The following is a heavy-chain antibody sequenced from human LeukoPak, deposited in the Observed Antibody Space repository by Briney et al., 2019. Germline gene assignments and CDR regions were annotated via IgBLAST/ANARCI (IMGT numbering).Heavy chain of an antibody. D-gene: IGHD2-15*01. CDR3: ARVPTVGSGGYQFDY. Sequence: GGSLRLSCAASGFTFSSYEMNWVRQAPGKGLEWVSYTSSSGSTIYYADSVKGRFTISRDDAKKSLYLQMNSLRAEDTAVYYCARVPTVGSGGYQFDYWGQGTLVTVSS. J-gene: IGHJ4*02. V-gene: IGHV3-48*03. CDR1: GFTFSSYE. CDR2: TSSSGSTI.